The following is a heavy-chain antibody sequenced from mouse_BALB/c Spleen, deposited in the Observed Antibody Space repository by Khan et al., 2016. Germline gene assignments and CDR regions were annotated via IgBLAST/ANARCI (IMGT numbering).Heavy chain of an antibody. CDR3: ERYGTWPYYAMDY. CDR1: GYTFTSYT. D-gene: IGHD1-1*02. Sequence: QVQLQQSGAELARPGASVKMSCKASGYTFTSYTMHWVKQRPGQGLEWIGYINPSSGYTNYNQKFKDKATLTADKSSSTAYMPLSSLTSEDSAVYYVERYGTWPYYAMDYWGQETSVTVSS. J-gene: IGHJ4*01. CDR2: INPSSGYT. V-gene: IGHV1-4*01.